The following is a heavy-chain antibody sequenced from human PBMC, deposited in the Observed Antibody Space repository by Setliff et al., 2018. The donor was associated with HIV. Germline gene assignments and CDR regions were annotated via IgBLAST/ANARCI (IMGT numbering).Heavy chain of an antibody. CDR3: ARGMSTTTSTTIYNYGMDV. V-gene: IGHV1-46*01. Sequence: ASVKVSCKAVGYTFSGYYLHWVRQAPGQGLEWMGVITPRTGSTTYAQKFQGRVTMTRDTSTSTVYMQLSSLRSEDTAVYYCARGMSTTTSTTIYNYGMDVWGLGTTVTVSS. CDR1: GYTFSGYY. CDR2: ITPRTGST. J-gene: IGHJ6*02. D-gene: IGHD1-26*01.